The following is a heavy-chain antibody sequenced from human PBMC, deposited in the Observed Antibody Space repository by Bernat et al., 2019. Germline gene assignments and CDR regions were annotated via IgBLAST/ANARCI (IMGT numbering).Heavy chain of an antibody. D-gene: IGHD3-16*01. CDR1: GFSLTTDGMC. CDR2: IDWDDDK. V-gene: IGHV2-70*15. Sequence: QVTLRESGPALVKPTQTLTLTCTFSGFSLTTDGMCVSWIRQPPGKALEWLARIDWDDDKYFSTSLRTRLTISKDTSKNQVVLTMTNMYPADTATYYCARILSRGYVPHGFDYWGQGALVTVSS. CDR3: ARILSRGYVPHGFDY. J-gene: IGHJ4*02.